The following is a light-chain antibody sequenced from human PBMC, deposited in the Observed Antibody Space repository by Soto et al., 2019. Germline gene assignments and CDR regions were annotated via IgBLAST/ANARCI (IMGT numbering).Light chain of an antibody. V-gene: IGKV2-28*01. Sequence: DIVMTQSPLSLPVTPGEPASISCRSSQSLLHSNGFYYLDWYLQKLGQSPQLLIYLVSNRASGVPDRFSGWGAGTDFTLEISRVEAEDAGIYYCVQGQQTPVSFGPGTKVDIK. CDR3: VQGQQTPVS. CDR1: QSLLHSNGFYY. J-gene: IGKJ3*01. CDR2: LVS.